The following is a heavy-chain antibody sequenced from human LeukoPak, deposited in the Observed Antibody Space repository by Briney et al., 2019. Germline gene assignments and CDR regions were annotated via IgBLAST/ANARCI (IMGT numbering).Heavy chain of an antibody. CDR3: GRDVGP. CDR1: GFTVSNNY. V-gene: IGHV3-53*01. J-gene: IGHJ5*02. Sequence: GGSLRLSCAASGFTVSNNYLRWARQAPGKGLEWVSVIYSGGTTYYANSVKGRFTISRDSSKNTMYLQMNSLRVEDTAMYYCGRDVGPWGQGTLVTVSS. CDR2: IYSGGTT.